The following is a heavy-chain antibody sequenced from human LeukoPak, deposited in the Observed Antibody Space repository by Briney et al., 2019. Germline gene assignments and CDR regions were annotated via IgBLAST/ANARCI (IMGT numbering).Heavy chain of an antibody. CDR3: ARVYCSSTSCYRWFDP. J-gene: IGHJ5*02. CDR1: GGSFSGYY. Sequence: SETLSLTCAVYGGSFSGYYWRWSWIRQPPGKGLERIGEINHSGSTNYNPSLKSRVTISVDTSKNQFSLKLSSVTAADTAVYYCARVYCSSTSCYRWFDPWGQGTLVTVSS. D-gene: IGHD2-2*01. V-gene: IGHV4-34*01. CDR2: INHSGST.